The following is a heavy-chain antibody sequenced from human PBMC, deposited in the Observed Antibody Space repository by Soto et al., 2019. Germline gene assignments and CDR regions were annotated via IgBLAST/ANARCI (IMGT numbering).Heavy chain of an antibody. D-gene: IGHD3-10*01. CDR3: ARVDPRGVAVVRDY. Sequence: ASVKVSCKASGNTLASHGFSWVRQAPGQGLEWMGWISGFNGQTNYALKFQGRVTLTTDTSTSTAYMELRSLRSDDTAVYFCARVDPRGVAVVRDYWGQGTLVTVPS. CDR1: GNTLASHG. V-gene: IGHV1-18*01. CDR2: ISGFNGQT. J-gene: IGHJ4*02.